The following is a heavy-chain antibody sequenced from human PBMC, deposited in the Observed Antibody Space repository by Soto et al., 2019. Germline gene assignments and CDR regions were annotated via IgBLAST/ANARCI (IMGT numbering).Heavy chain of an antibody. CDR3: ARDVHYDILTALDY. CDR2: IKQDGSEK. CDR1: GFTFSSYW. V-gene: IGHV3-7*01. J-gene: IGHJ4*02. Sequence: GGSLRLSCAASGFTFSSYWMSWVRQAPGKGLEWVANIKQDGSEKYYVDTVKGRFTNSRDNAKNSLFLQMNSLRAEDTAVYYCARDVHYDILTALDYWGQGTLVTVSS. D-gene: IGHD3-9*01.